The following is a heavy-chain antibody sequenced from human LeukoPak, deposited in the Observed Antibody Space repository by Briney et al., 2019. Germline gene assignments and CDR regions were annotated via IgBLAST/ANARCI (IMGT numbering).Heavy chain of an antibody. CDR3: ARGNVVYYYYYMDV. CDR1: GYTFTSYD. D-gene: IGHD2-21*01. Sequence: GASVKVSCKASGYTFTSYDINWVRQATGQGLEWMGWMNPNSGNTGYAQKFQGRVTMTRNTSISTAYMELSSLRSEDTAAYYCARGNVVYYYYYMDVWGKGTTVTISS. V-gene: IGHV1-8*01. J-gene: IGHJ6*03. CDR2: MNPNSGNT.